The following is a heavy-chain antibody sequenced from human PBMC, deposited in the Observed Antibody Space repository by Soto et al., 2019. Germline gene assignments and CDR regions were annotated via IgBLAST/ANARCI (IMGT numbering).Heavy chain of an antibody. CDR3: ARGQMSYSSGWYPTLYFDY. CDR1: GYTFTSYG. Sequence: ASVKVSCKASGYTFTSYGISWVRQAPGQGLEWMGWISAYNGNTNYAQKLQGRVTMTTDTSTSTAYMELRSLRSDDTAVYYCARGQMSYSSGWYPTLYFDYWGQGTLVTVSS. D-gene: IGHD6-19*01. J-gene: IGHJ4*02. CDR2: ISAYNGNT. V-gene: IGHV1-18*01.